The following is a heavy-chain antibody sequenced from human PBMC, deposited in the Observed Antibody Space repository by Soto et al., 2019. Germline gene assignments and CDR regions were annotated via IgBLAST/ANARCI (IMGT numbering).Heavy chain of an antibody. D-gene: IGHD6-19*01. V-gene: IGHV3-30*18. CDR2: ISYGGDNE. CDR3: AKPYYGGWYPDQVDN. J-gene: IGHJ4*02. CDR1: GFSFSSYA. Sequence: QVQLVESGGGVVQPGRSLRLSCATSGFSFSSYAMYWVRQAPGKGLEWVAVISYGGDNEYYADSVKGRFTISRDNSKNTLYLQMNSLRAEDTAVYYCAKPYYGGWYPDQVDNWGQGTLVTVSS.